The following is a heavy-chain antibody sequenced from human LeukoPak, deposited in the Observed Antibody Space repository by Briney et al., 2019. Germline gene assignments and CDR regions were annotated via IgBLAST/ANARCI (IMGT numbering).Heavy chain of an antibody. CDR2: LRSSGNGT. D-gene: IGHD3-10*01. V-gene: IGHV3-74*03. J-gene: IGHJ6*04. CDR1: GFNFSNHW. CDR3: VRGREVRGRSMDV. Sequence: GGSLRLSCAASGFNFSNHWMHWVRQAPGKGLVWVSRLRSSGNGTTYADSVKGRFTISRDNAKNTLFLQMNSLRIEDTAVYYCVRGREVRGRSMDVWGKGTTVIVSP.